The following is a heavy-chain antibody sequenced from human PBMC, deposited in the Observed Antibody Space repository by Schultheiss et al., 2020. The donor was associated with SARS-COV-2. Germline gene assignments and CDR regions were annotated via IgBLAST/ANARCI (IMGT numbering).Heavy chain of an antibody. D-gene: IGHD4-17*01. Sequence: SQTLSLTCAISGDSVSSNSAAWNWIRQSPSRGLEWLGRTYYRSKWYNDYAVSVKSRITINPDTSKNQFSLQLNSVTPEDTAVYSCARAYYGDYGYPPVTSTYYFDYWGQGALVTVSS. CDR2: TYYRSKWYN. CDR1: GDSVSSNSAA. J-gene: IGHJ4*02. V-gene: IGHV6-1*01. CDR3: ARAYYGDYGYPPVTSTYYFDY.